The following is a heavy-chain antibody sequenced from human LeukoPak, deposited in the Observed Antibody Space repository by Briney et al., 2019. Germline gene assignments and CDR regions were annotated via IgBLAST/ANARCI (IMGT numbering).Heavy chain of an antibody. CDR1: GGSIINHF. D-gene: IGHD5-24*01. CDR2: IYHSGTI. Sequence: SGTLSLTCTVSGGSIINHFWSWIRQPPGKGLEWIGYIYHSGTISYNPSLKSRVAISVDTSKNQFSLRLISMTPADTAVYYCARGGDGYNFGDYWGQGILVTVSS. V-gene: IGHV4-59*11. J-gene: IGHJ4*02. CDR3: ARGGDGYNFGDY.